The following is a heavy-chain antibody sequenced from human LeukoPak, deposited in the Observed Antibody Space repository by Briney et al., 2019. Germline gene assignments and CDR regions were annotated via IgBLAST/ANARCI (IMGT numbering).Heavy chain of an antibody. V-gene: IGHV3-66*01. CDR2: IYRDGTI. CDR1: GVSVNNDY. Sequence: GGSLRLSCAASGVSVNNDYFNWVRQAPGKGLEWIAVIYRDGTIYYADSVRDRFTISRDNSKSTLYIQMNSLRAEDTAVYYCARAKPKNMVRGLIMRRESRYYFDYWGQGTLVTVSS. CDR3: ARAKPKNMVRGLIMRRESRYYFDY. J-gene: IGHJ4*02. D-gene: IGHD3-10*01.